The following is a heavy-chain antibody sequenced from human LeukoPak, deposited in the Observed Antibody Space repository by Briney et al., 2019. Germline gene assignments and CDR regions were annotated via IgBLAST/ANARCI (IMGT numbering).Heavy chain of an antibody. D-gene: IGHD4-17*01. CDR3: ARESRRGDYGVAPTGY. Sequence: GGSLRLSCAASGFTFSSYGMHWVRQAPGKGLEWVAVISYDGSNKYYADSVKGRFTISRDNSKNTLYLQMNSLRAEDTAVYYCARESRRGDYGVAPTGYWGQGTLVTVSS. CDR2: ISYDGSNK. V-gene: IGHV3-30*03. CDR1: GFTFSSYG. J-gene: IGHJ4*02.